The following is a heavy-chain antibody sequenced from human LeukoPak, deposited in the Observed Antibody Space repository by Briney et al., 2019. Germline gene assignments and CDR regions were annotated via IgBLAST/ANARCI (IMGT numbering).Heavy chain of an antibody. Sequence: GASVTVSCMDPGNSPRELSIHCVREAPGKGLECVGGFDPEEAKMVYAQNFQGRVTMTEDTSTQTAYMELSGLTSGDTAVYYCTPRSSDFWSGFVNWRQGTLVTVSS. J-gene: IGHJ4*02. CDR3: TPRSSDFWSGFVN. CDR2: FDPEEAKM. D-gene: IGHD3-3*01. V-gene: IGHV1-24*01. CDR1: GNSPRELS.